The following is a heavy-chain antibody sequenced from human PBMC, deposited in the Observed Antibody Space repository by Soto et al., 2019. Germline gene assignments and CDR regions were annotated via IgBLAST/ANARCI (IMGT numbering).Heavy chain of an antibody. CDR1: GGTFSSYP. D-gene: IGHD1-26*01. J-gene: IGHJ6*02. CDR3: ARESRQGGGGMDV. V-gene: IGHV1-69*01. CDR2: IIPIFGQP. Sequence: QVQLVQSGTEVKKPGSSVKVSCKASGGTFSSYPITWVRQAPGQGLEWMGGIIPIFGQPNYAQKFQGRVTIAADESTSTVYMELSSLRSEDTAVYYCARESRQGGGGMDVWGQGTTVTVSS.